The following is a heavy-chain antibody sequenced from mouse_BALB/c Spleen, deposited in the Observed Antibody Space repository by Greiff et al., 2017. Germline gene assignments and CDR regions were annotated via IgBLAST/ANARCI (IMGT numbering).Heavy chain of an antibody. J-gene: IGHJ2*01. CDR2: ISYDGSN. Sequence: EVKLQESGPGLVKPSQSLSLTCSVTGYSITSGYYWNWIRQFPGNKLEWMGYISYDGSNNYNPSLKNRISITRDTSKNQFFLKLNSVTTEDTATYYCAIMITYFDYWGQGTTLTVSS. D-gene: IGHD2-4*01. CDR3: AIMITYFDY. V-gene: IGHV3-6*02. CDR1: GYSITSGYY.